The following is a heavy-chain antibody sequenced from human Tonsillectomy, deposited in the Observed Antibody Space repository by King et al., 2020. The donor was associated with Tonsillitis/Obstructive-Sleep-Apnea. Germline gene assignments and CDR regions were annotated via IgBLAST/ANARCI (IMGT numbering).Heavy chain of an antibody. V-gene: IGHV7-4-1*02. CDR2: INSKTGNP. CDR1: GYSFTSHA. Sequence: QVQLVQSGSELKKPGASVKLSCKASGYSFTSHAMNWVRQAPGQGLEWVGWINSKTGNPTYAQGLAGRFVFSLDTSVNTAYLQINSLKTEDTAVYFCARGGLPVPXXLSHLDSWGQGTLVSVSS. CDR3: ARGGLPVPXXLSHLDS. D-gene: IGHD3-16*01. J-gene: IGHJ4*02.